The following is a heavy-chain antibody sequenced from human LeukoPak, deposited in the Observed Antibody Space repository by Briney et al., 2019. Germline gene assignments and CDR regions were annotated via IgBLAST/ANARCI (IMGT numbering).Heavy chain of an antibody. CDR1: GFTFSSYG. D-gene: IGHD2-2*01. V-gene: IGHV3-30*18. J-gene: IGHJ6*02. Sequence: PGGSLRLSCAASGFTFSSYGMPWVRQAPGKGLEWVAVISYDGSNKYYADSVKGRFTISRDNSKNTLYLQMNSLRAEDTAVYYCAKVRRDIVVVPAARDLYYYGMDVWGQGTTVTVSS. CDR2: ISYDGSNK. CDR3: AKVRRDIVVVPAARDLYYYGMDV.